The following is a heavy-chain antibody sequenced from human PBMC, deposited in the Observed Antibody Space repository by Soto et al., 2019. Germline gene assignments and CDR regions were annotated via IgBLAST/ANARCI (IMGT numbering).Heavy chain of an antibody. CDR2: INPSGGST. Sequence: GASVKVSCKASGYTFTSYYMHWVRQAPGQGLEWMGIINPSGGSTSYAQKFQGRVTMTRDTSTSTVYMELSSLRSEDTAVYYGARDHHSSGWPNYYYGMDVWGQGTTVTVSS. CDR3: ARDHHSSGWPNYYYGMDV. V-gene: IGHV1-46*01. J-gene: IGHJ6*02. D-gene: IGHD6-19*01. CDR1: GYTFTSYY.